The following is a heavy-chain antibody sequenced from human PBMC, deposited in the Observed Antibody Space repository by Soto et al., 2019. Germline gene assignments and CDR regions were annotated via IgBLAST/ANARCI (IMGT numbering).Heavy chain of an antibody. J-gene: IGHJ4*02. CDR3: ARTGDSSGYPLHYFDY. CDR1: GFTFSDYY. Sequence: QVQLVESGGGLVKPGGSLSLSCAASGFTFSDYYMSWIRQAPGKGLEWVSYISSSGSTIYYADSVKGRFTISRDNAKNSLYQQMKSLRAEDTAVYYCARTGDSSGYPLHYFDYWGQGTLVTVSS. V-gene: IGHV3-11*01. CDR2: ISSSGSTI. D-gene: IGHD3-22*01.